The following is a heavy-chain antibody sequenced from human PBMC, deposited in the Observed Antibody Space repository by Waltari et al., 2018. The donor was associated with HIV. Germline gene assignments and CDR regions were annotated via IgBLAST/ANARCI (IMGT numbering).Heavy chain of an antibody. CDR3: ARSPYYYDSSGYYLFYFDY. Sequence: EVQLVESGGGLVQPGGSLRLSCAASGFTFSRYWMSWVRQAPGKGLEWVANIKQDGSEKYYVDSVKVRFTISRDNANNSLYLQMNSLRAEDTAVYYCARSPYYYDSSGYYLFYFDYWGQGTLVTVSS. V-gene: IGHV3-7*01. J-gene: IGHJ4*02. CDR2: IKQDGSEK. CDR1: GFTFSRYW. D-gene: IGHD3-22*01.